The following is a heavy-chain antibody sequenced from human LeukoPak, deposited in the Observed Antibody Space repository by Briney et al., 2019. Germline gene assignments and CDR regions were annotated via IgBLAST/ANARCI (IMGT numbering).Heavy chain of an antibody. CDR3: ARDEDSSGPGTPDY. Sequence: ASVKVSCKASGYTFTGYYMHWVRQAPGQGLEWMGWINPNSGGTNYAQKFQGRVSMTRDTSISTAYMELSRLRPDDTAVYYCARDEDSSGPGTPDYRGQGTLVTVSS. CDR2: INPNSGGT. CDR1: GYTFTGYY. J-gene: IGHJ4*02. D-gene: IGHD6-25*01. V-gene: IGHV1-2*02.